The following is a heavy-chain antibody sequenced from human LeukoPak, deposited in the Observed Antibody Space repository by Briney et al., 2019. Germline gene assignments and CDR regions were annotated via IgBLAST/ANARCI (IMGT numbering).Heavy chain of an antibody. CDR1: GYTFTGYY. V-gene: IGHV1-2*02. J-gene: IGHJ3*02. CDR3: ARIRDGYNDVYDI. D-gene: IGHD5-24*01. Sequence: ASVKVSCKASGYTFTGYYMHWVRQAPGQGLEWMGWINPNSGGTNYAQKFQGRVTMTRNTSTSTVYMELSSLRSEDTAVYYCARIRDGYNDVYDIWGQGTMVTVPS. CDR2: INPNSGGT.